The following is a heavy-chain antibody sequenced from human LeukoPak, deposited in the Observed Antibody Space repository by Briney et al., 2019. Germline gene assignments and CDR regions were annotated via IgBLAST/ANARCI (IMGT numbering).Heavy chain of an antibody. CDR1: GFTFSDYY. J-gene: IGHJ3*02. CDR3: ARGPDYGGTSGAFDI. CDR2: ISSSGSTI. Sequence: GGSLRLSCAASGFTFSDYYMSWMRQAPGRGLEWVSYISSSGSTIYYADSVKGRFTISRDNAKNSLYLQMNSLRAEDTAVYYCARGPDYGGTSGAFDIWGQGTMVTVSS. V-gene: IGHV3-11*01. D-gene: IGHD4-23*01.